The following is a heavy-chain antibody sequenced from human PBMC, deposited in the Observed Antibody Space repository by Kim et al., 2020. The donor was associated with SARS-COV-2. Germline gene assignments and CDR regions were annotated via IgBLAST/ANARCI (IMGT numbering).Heavy chain of an antibody. CDR2: VSYDGSNK. Sequence: GGSLRLSCAASGFSFTNYGMHWVRQAPGKGLEWVGVVSYDGSNKHYAESVKGRFTISRDNSKNTLYLQMNSLRVEDTAVYYCAKSQDLDSSGFSEFDYWGKGALAT. J-gene: IGHJ4*02. CDR1: GFSFTNYG. V-gene: IGHV3-30*18. CDR3: AKSQDLDSSGFSEFDY. D-gene: IGHD3-22*01.